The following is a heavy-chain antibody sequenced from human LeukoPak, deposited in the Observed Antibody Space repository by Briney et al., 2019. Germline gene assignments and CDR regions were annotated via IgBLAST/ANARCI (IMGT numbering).Heavy chain of an antibody. V-gene: IGHV4-34*01. Sequence: SETLSLTCAVYGGSFSGYYWSWIRQPPGKGLEWIGEINHSGSTNYNPSLKSRVTISVDTSKNQFSLKLSSVTAADTAVYYCAGGTNYDILTGYYFGYGIRRYYYGMDVWGQGTTVTVSS. D-gene: IGHD3-9*01. CDR2: INHSGST. CDR3: AGGTNYDILTGYYFGYGIRRYYYGMDV. J-gene: IGHJ6*02. CDR1: GGSFSGYY.